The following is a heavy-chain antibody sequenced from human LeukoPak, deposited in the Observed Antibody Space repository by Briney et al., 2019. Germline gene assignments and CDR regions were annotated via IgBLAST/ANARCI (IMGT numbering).Heavy chain of an antibody. Sequence: GGSLRLSCAASGFTFSSYSMNWVRQAPGKGLEWVSSISSSSSYIYYADSVKGRFTISRDNAKNPLYLQMNSLRAEDTAVYYCARDPVLGGHWFDPWGQGTLVTVSS. V-gene: IGHV3-21*01. D-gene: IGHD3-16*01. CDR1: GFTFSSYS. CDR3: ARDPVLGGHWFDP. J-gene: IGHJ5*02. CDR2: ISSSSSYI.